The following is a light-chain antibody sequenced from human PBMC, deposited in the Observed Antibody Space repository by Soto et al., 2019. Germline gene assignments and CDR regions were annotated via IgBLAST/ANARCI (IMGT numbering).Light chain of an antibody. CDR1: QTISYTSINKTY. J-gene: IGKJ4*01. CDR2: WAS. CDR3: QQYFSYPLP. V-gene: IGKV4-1*01. Sequence: VGTQSPASLAVSLGERATISCKSSQTISYTSINKTYLAWYQQRPGQPPKLLIYWASIRGSGVPDRLSGSGFGTDFTLTISSLQTEDVAVYYCQQYFSYPLPFGGGTKVDI.